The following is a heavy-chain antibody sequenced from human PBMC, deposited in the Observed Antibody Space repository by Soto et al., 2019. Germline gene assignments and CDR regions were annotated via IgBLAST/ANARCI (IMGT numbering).Heavy chain of an antibody. CDR2: IYYSGST. CDR3: ARDQMEQYYDFWSGYYTGSHGMDV. V-gene: IGHV4-30-4*01. J-gene: IGHJ6*02. CDR1: GGSISSGDYY. D-gene: IGHD3-3*01. Sequence: SETLSLTCTVSGGSISSGDYYWSWIRQPPGKSLEWIGYIYYSGSTYYNPSLKSRVTISVDTSKNQFSLKLSSVTAADTAVYYCARDQMEQYYDFWSGYYTGSHGMDVWGQGTTVTVSS.